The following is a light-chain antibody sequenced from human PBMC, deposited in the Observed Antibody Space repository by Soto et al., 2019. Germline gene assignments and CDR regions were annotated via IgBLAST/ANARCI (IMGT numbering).Light chain of an antibody. CDR1: SSDVGGYNY. Sequence: QSALTQPPSAFGSPGQSVTISCTGTSSDVGGYNYVSWYQQHPDKAPKLMIYEVTNRPSGVPDRFSGSKSGNTASLTVSGLQAEDEADYYCSSYAGSNNFDVFGTGTKLTVL. CDR3: SSYAGSNNFDV. J-gene: IGLJ1*01. CDR2: EVT. V-gene: IGLV2-8*01.